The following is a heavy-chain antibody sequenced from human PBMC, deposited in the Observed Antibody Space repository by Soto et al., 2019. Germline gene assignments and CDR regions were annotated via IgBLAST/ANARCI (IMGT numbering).Heavy chain of an antibody. D-gene: IGHD2-8*02. CDR2: ITHSGST. V-gene: IGHV4-34*01. J-gene: IGHJ4*02. Sequence: QVQLQQWGAGLLKPSETLSLTCGASGGWLSGYYCTCIGQAQGTGLEWIGDITHSGSTNYNPSLKSRVTISVDTSKNQFSLKLTSVTAADTAVYYCARDKITGLFDYWGQGTLVTVSS. CDR3: ARDKITGLFDY. CDR1: GGWLSGYY.